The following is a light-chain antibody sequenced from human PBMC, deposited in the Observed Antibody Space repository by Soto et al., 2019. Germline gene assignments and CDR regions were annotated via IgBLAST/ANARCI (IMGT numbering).Light chain of an antibody. CDR1: QSVSNNY. CDR2: GAS. Sequence: EIVLTQSPGTLSLSPGERVTLSCRASQSVSNNYLAWYRQKPGQAPRLLIYGASHRVTGIPDRFSGSGSGTDFTLTISRLEPEDFAVYYFQHYGSSPPFTFGPGTKVESK. J-gene: IGKJ3*01. CDR3: QHYGSSPPFT. V-gene: IGKV3-20*01.